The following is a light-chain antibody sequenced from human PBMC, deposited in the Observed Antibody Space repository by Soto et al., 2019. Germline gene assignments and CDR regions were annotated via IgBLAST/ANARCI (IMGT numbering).Light chain of an antibody. CDR3: HQYGSSPLT. V-gene: IGKV3-20*01. J-gene: IGKJ4*01. CDR1: QSIRSSS. Sequence: EIVLTQSPGTLSLSPGERATLSCMASQSIRSSSLAWYQQKPGQAPRLLIYGGSSRATGIPDRFSGGGSGTDFSLTISRLETEDFSVYYCHQYGSSPLTFGGGTKVDI. CDR2: GGS.